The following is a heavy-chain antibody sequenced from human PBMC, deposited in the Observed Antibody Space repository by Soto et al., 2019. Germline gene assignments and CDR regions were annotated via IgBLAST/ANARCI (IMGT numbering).Heavy chain of an antibody. CDR1: GFTLSDYY. Sequence: GGSLRLSCAASGFTLSDYYMSWIRQAPGKGLEWVSYISSSSSYTNYADSVKGRFTISRDNAKNSLYLQMNSLRAEDTAVYYCARGISSSPIWFDPWGQGTLVTVSS. V-gene: IGHV3-11*06. CDR2: ISSSSSYT. J-gene: IGHJ5*02. CDR3: ARGISSSPIWFDP. D-gene: IGHD6-6*01.